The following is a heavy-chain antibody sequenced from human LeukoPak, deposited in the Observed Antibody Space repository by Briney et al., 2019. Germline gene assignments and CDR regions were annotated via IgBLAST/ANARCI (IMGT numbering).Heavy chain of an antibody. CDR3: VSFYETY. CDR2: IWYDGSNK. V-gene: IGHV3-33*03. CDR1: GSTFSSYG. D-gene: IGHD2/OR15-2a*01. Sequence: GGSLRLSCAASGSTFSSYGMHWVRQAPGKGLEWVAVIWYDGSNKYYADSVKGRFTISKDNAKNTVYLQMNSLRAEDTAVYYCVSFYETYWGRGTLVTVSS. J-gene: IGHJ4*02.